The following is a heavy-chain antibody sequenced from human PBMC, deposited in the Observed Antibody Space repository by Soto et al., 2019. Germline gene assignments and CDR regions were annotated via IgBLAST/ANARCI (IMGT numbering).Heavy chain of an antibody. CDR1: GFTFSSNA. CDR2: ITSGGGST. D-gene: IGHD1-26*01. V-gene: IGHV3-23*01. Sequence: PGGSLRLSCAAPGFTFSSNAMNWVRQSPGMGLECVLVITSGGGSTLYADSVKGRSTISRDNSKNTLYLQINNLRAEDTAIYYRATPRAAVPYYFDPWGQGTLVTAPQ. J-gene: IGHJ5*02. CDR3: ATPRAAVPYYFDP.